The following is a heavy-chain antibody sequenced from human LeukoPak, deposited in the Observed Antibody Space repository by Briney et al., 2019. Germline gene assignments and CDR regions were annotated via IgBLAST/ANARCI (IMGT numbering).Heavy chain of an antibody. CDR3: ARVRVGTYYYDSSGSYYFDY. CDR2: IYYSGST. D-gene: IGHD3-22*01. Sequence: PSETLSLTCTVSGGSISSYYWSWIRQPPGKGLEWIGYIYYSGSTNYNPSLKSRVTISVDTSKNQFSLKLSSVTAADTAVYYRARVRVGTYYYDSSGSYYFDYWGQGTLVTVSS. J-gene: IGHJ4*02. V-gene: IGHV4-59*01. CDR1: GGSISSYY.